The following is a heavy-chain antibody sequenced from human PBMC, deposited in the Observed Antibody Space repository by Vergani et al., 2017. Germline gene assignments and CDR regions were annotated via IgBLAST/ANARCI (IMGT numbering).Heavy chain of an antibody. J-gene: IGHJ4*02. CDR3: ARFRGPDIVGTAFDH. D-gene: IGHD5-12*01. CDR2: VNHSGST. CDR1: GGSFSGYF. V-gene: IGHV4-34*01. Sequence: QVPLQQWGAGLLKPSETLSLTCAVYGGSFSGYFWSWLRQPPGKGLEWIGEVNHSGSTIYNPSLKSRVTISVDTSKTQFSLRLNSVTAADTAVYYCARFRGPDIVGTAFDHWAQGTLVTVSS.